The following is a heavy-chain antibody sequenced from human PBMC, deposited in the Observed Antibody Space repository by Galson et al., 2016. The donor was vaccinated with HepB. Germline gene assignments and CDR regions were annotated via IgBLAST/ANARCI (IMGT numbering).Heavy chain of an antibody. CDR3: ARGGLGDNYVVRAGYFDF. D-gene: IGHD4-17*01. V-gene: IGHV3-53*01. CDR2: IYRGGST. Sequence: SLRLSCAASGFTFSSYGMTWVRQAPGKGLEWVSVIYRGGSTYYADSVKGRFTISRDISNNTVYLQMNSLRAEDTAVYYCARGGLGDNYVVRAGYFDFWGQGTLVTVSS. CDR1: GFTFSSYG. J-gene: IGHJ4*02.